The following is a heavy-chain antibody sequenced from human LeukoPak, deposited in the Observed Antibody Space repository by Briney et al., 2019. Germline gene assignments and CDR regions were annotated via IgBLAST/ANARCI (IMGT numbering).Heavy chain of an antibody. CDR3: AKQQGYYYDSSGYAEFDY. D-gene: IGHD3-22*01. J-gene: IGHJ4*02. V-gene: IGHV3-23*01. CDR2: ISGSGGST. CDR1: GFTFSTYA. Sequence: PGGSLRLSCAASGFTFSTYAMSWVRQAPGKGLGWVSAISGSGGSTYYADSVKGRFTISRDNSKNTLYLQMNSLRAEDTAVYYCAKQQGYYYDSSGYAEFDYWGQGTLVTVSS.